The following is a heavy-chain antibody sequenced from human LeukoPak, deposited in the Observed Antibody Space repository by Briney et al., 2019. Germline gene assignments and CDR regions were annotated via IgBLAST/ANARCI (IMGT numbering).Heavy chain of an antibody. J-gene: IGHJ4*02. CDR2: ISSSSRYI. CDR3: ASSSSWRKAFDY. D-gene: IGHD6-13*01. CDR1: GFTFRNFA. Sequence: GSLRLSCAASGFTFRNFAMSWVRQAPGKGLEGVSSISSSSRYIYYADSVKGRFTISRDNAKNSLYLQMNSLRAEDTAVYYCASSSSWRKAFDYWGQGTLVTVSS. V-gene: IGHV3-21*01.